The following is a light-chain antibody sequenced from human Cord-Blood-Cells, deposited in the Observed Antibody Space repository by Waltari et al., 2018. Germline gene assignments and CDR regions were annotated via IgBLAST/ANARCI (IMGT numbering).Light chain of an antibody. CDR3: QQRSNWPPLT. V-gene: IGKV3-11*01. CDR2: EAS. Sequence: EIVLTQSPATLSLSPGERATLSCRASQSVSSYLAWYQQKPGQAPRLRIYEASNRATGIPARFSGSGSGTDFTLTISSLEPEDFAVYYCQQRSNWPPLTFGGGTKVEIK. CDR1: QSVSSY. J-gene: IGKJ4*01.